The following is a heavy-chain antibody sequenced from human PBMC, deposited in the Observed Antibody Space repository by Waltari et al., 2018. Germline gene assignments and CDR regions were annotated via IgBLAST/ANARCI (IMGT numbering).Heavy chain of an antibody. CDR2: ISYDGSNK. Sequence: QVQLVESGGGVVQPGRSLRLSCAASGFTFRRYAMHWVRQAPGKGLEWVAVISYDGSNKYYADSVKGRFTISRDNSKNTLYLQMNSLRAEDTAVYYCARPDYDILGFDPWGQGTLVTVSS. D-gene: IGHD3-9*01. V-gene: IGHV3-30*01. J-gene: IGHJ5*02. CDR3: ARPDYDILGFDP. CDR1: GFTFRRYA.